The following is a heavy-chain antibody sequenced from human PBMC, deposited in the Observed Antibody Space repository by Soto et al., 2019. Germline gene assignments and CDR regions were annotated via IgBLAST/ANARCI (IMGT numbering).Heavy chain of an antibody. Sequence: EVQLLESGGGLVQPGGSLRLSCAASGLTFSSYAMSWVRQAPGKGLEWVSAFSGSGGSTYYADSVKGRFTISRHNSKNTLYLQMNSLRAENTAVYYCAKDLRLGAYYYYGMDVWGQGTTVTVSS. CDR1: GLTFSSYA. J-gene: IGHJ6*02. D-gene: IGHD3-16*01. V-gene: IGHV3-23*01. CDR2: FSGSGGST. CDR3: AKDLRLGAYYYYGMDV.